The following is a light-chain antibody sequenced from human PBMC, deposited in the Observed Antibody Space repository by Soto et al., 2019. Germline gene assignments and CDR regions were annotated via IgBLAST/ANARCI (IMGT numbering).Light chain of an antibody. CDR1: QSVSSN. CDR3: QQYDKWPIT. J-gene: IGKJ5*01. V-gene: IGKV3-15*01. Sequence: EIVMTQSPATLSVSPGERVTLSCRASQSVSSNLAWYQQKPGQAPRLLIYDASTRATAIPARFSGSGSGTEFTLTISSLQSEDFAVYFCQQYDKWPITFGQGTRLE. CDR2: DAS.